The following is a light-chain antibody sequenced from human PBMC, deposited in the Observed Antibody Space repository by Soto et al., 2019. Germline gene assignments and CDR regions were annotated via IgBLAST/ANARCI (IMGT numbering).Light chain of an antibody. J-gene: IGLJ1*01. V-gene: IGLV2-14*01. CDR2: EVR. Sequence: QSALTPPASVSGSPGPSITISCTGTSSDVGGYNHVSWYQQHPGKAPTLIIFEVRNRPSGVSDRFSASKSGNTASLTISGLQTEDEAVYYCSSYASSSSYAFGTGTKVTVL. CDR3: SSYASSSSYA. CDR1: SSDVGGYNH.